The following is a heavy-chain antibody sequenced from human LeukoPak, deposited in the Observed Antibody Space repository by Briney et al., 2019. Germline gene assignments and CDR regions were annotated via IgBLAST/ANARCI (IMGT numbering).Heavy chain of an antibody. Sequence: ASVKVSCKASGGTFSSYAISWVRQAPGQGLEWMGWISAYNGNTNYAQKLQGRVTMTTDTSTSTAYMELRSLRSDDTAVYYCAGGSVRGQYAFDIWGQGTMVTVSS. V-gene: IGHV1-18*01. CDR2: ISAYNGNT. CDR3: AGGSVRGQYAFDI. D-gene: IGHD3-10*01. CDR1: GGTFSSYA. J-gene: IGHJ3*02.